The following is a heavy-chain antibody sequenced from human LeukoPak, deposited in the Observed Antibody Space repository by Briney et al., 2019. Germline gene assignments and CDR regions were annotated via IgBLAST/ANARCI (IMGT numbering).Heavy chain of an antibody. Sequence: SVKVSCKASGGTFSSYAISWVRQAPGQGLEWMGGIIPIFGTANYAQKFQGRVTITADESTSSAYMELSSLRSEDTAVYYCAGVGSLYCSGGSGYWFNPWGEGTLVTVSS. J-gene: IGHJ5*02. CDR2: IIPIFGTA. V-gene: IGHV1-69*01. D-gene: IGHD2-15*01. CDR3: AGVGSLYCSGGSGYWFNP. CDR1: GGTFSSYA.